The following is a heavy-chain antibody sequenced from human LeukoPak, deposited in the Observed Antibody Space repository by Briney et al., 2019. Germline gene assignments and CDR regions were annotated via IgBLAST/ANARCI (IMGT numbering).Heavy chain of an antibody. V-gene: IGHV3-74*01. J-gene: IGHJ4*02. CDR2: IASDGSST. CDR3: ARGRPHGNDY. CDR1: GFTFSTYT. D-gene: IGHD4-23*01. Sequence: GGSLRLSCAASGFTFSTYTMNWVRQAPGKGLVWVSRIASDGSSTTYADSVKGRFSISRDNAKNTLYLQMNSLRVEDTAVYYCARGRPHGNDYWGQGTLVTVSS.